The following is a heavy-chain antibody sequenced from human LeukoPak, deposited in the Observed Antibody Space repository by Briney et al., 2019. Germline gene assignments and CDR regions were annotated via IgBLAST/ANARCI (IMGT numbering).Heavy chain of an antibody. CDR1: GFTFSSYE. CDR2: ISSSGSTI. J-gene: IGHJ5*02. V-gene: IGHV3-48*03. Sequence: PGGSLRLSCAASGFTFSSYEMNWVRQAPGKGLEWVSYISSSGSTIYYADSVKGRFTISRDNAKNSLYLQMNSLRAEDTAVYYCASSPLRFGELRFDPWGQGTLVTVSS. CDR3: ASSPLRFGELRFDP. D-gene: IGHD3-10*01.